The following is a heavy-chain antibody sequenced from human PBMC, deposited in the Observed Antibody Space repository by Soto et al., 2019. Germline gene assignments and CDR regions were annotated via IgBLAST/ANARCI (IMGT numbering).Heavy chain of an antibody. CDR3: ARMSIAAAGLDY. CDR1: GGSISSYY. Sequence: SETLSLTCTVSGGSISSYYWSWIRQPPGKGLEWIGYIYYSGSTNYNPSLKSRVTISVDTSKNQFSLKLSSVTAADTAVYYCARMSIAAAGLDYWGQGTLVTVSS. CDR2: IYYSGST. V-gene: IGHV4-59*01. D-gene: IGHD6-13*01. J-gene: IGHJ4*02.